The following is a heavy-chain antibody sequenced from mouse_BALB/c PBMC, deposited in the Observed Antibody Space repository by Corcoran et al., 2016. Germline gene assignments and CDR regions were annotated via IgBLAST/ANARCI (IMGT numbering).Heavy chain of an antibody. CDR3: ARLFYVRGLFAY. CDR1: GYSFTGYY. J-gene: IGHJ3*01. V-gene: IGHV1-26*01. D-gene: IGHD1-1*01. Sequence: EVQLHQSGPELVKPGASVKISCKAAGYSFTGYYMHWVKQSHVKSLEWIGRINPYNGATSYNQNFKDKASLTVDKSSSTVYMELHSLTSEDSAVYYCARLFYVRGLFAYWGQATLVTVSA. CDR2: INPYNGAT.